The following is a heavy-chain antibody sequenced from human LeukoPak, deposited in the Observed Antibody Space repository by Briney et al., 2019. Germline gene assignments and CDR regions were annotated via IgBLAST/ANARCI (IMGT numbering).Heavy chain of an antibody. CDR2: IIPIFGTA. J-gene: IGHJ4*02. Sequence: SVKVSCKASGGTFSSYAISWVRHAPGQGLEWMGGIIPIFGTANYAQKFQGRVTITEDESTSTAYMELSSLRSEDTAVYYCARIRYYGSGRGYYFDYWGQGTLVTVSS. V-gene: IGHV1-69*13. CDR1: GGTFSSYA. CDR3: ARIRYYGSGRGYYFDY. D-gene: IGHD3-10*01.